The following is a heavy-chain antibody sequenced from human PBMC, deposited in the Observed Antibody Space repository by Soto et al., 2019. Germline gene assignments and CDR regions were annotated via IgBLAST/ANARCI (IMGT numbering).Heavy chain of an antibody. J-gene: IGHJ6*02. CDR1: GGSISSGGYY. V-gene: IGHV4-31*03. CDR2: IYYSGST. CDR3: ARNRRFGGYYYYGMDV. Sequence: PSETLSLTCTVSGGSISSGGYYWSWIRQHPGKGLEWIGYIYYSGSTYYNPSLKSRVTISVDTSKNQFSLKLSSVTAADTAVYYCARNRRFGGYYYYGMDVWGQGTTVTVSS. D-gene: IGHD3-16*01.